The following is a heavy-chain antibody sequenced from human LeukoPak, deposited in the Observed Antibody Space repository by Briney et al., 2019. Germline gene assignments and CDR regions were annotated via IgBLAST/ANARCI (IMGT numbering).Heavy chain of an antibody. CDR1: GGTFSNYA. V-gene: IGHV1-69*13. J-gene: IGHJ4*02. CDR2: IIPIFDTA. D-gene: IGHD5-18*01. CDR3: AAGYTTRGYSYGSIDY. Sequence: ASVKVSCKASGGTFSNYAISWVRQASGQGLEWMGGIIPIFDTANHAQKFQGRVTITADESTSTAYMELNSLRSEDTAVYYCAAGYTTRGYSYGSIDYWGQGTLVTVSS.